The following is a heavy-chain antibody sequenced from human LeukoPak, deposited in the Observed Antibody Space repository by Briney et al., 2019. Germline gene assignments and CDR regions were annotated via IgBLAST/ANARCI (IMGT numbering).Heavy chain of an antibody. D-gene: IGHD6-6*01. J-gene: IGHJ4*02. CDR3: AKYRCSYSSSSGECYLDY. Sequence: PGGSLRLSCAASGFTFDDYAMHWVRQAPGKGLEWVSLISGDGGSTYYADSVKGRFTICRDNSKNSLYLQMNSLRTEDTALYYCAKYRCSYSSSSGECYLDYWGQGTLVTVSS. CDR2: ISGDGGST. V-gene: IGHV3-43*02. CDR1: GFTFDDYA.